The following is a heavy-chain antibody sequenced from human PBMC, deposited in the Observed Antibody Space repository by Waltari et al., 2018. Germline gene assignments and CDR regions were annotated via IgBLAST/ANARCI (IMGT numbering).Heavy chain of an antibody. CDR3: ARDKGWFREYPNY. D-gene: IGHD3-10*01. CDR2: ISSSSSYI. CDR1: VLTLISYR. J-gene: IGHJ4*02. Sequence: MQLVESGTGLVKRGWYVILSCPSTVLTLISYRISYVHEAPGKGLEWVSSISSSSSYIYYADSVKGRFTISRDNAKNSLYLQMNSLRAEDTAVYYCARDKGWFREYPNYWGQGTLVTVSS. V-gene: IGHV3-21*02.